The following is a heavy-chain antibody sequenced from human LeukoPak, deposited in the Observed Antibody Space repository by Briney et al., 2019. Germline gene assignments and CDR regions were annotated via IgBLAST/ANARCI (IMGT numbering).Heavy chain of an antibody. V-gene: IGHV3-33*01. CDR1: GFTFSSYG. Sequence: GRSLRLSCAASGFTFSSYGMHWVRQAPGKGLEWVAVIWYDGSNKYYADSVKGRFTISRDNSKNTLYLQMNSLRAEDTAVYYCARVWFGELLPNEIDYWGQGTLVTVSS. CDR3: ARVWFGELLPNEIDY. D-gene: IGHD3-10*01. J-gene: IGHJ4*02. CDR2: IWYDGSNK.